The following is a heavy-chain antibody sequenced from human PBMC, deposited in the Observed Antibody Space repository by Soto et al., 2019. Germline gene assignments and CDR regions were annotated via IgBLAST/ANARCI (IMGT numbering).Heavy chain of an antibody. J-gene: IGHJ6*02. CDR2: ISSSSSYI. V-gene: IGHV3-21*01. Sequence: GSLRLSCAASGFTFSSYSMNWVRQAPGKGLEWVSSISSSSSYIYYADSVKGRFTISRDNAKNSLYLQMNSLRAEDTAVYYCAVPRPGGRSYYGMDVWGQGTTVTVSS. CDR1: GFTFSSYS. CDR3: AVPRPGGRSYYGMDV. D-gene: IGHD2-15*01.